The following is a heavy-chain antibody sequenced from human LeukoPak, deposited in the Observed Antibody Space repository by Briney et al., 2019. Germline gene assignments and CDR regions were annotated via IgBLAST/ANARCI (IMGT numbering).Heavy chain of an antibody. CDR2: ISYDGSNK. CDR1: GFTFSSYA. Sequence: GGSLRLSCAASGFTFSSYAMHWVRQAPGKGLEWVAVISYDGSNKYYADSVKGRFTISRDNSKNPLYVQMNSLRAEDTAVYYCASGASTERDAFDIWGQGTMVTVSS. J-gene: IGHJ3*02. V-gene: IGHV3-30*04. CDR3: ASGASTERDAFDI. D-gene: IGHD3-10*01.